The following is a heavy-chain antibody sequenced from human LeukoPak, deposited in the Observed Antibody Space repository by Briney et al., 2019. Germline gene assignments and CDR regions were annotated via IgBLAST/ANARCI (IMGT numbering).Heavy chain of an antibody. D-gene: IGHD3-3*01. V-gene: IGHV4-34*01. CDR3: ARGMGFWSGYVVY. CDR2: INHSGST. Sequence: SETLSLTCVVYGGSFSGYYWSWIRQPPGKGLEWIGEINHSGSTNYNPSLKSRVTISVDTSKNQFSLKLSSVTAADTAVYYCARGMGFWSGYVVYWGQGTLVTVPS. J-gene: IGHJ4*02. CDR1: GGSFSGYY.